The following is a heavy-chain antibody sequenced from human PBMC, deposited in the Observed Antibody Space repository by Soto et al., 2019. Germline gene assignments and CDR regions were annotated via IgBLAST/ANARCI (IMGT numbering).Heavy chain of an antibody. V-gene: IGHV1-69*13. Sequence: ASVKVSCKASGGTFSSYAISWVRQAPGQGLEWMGGIIPIFGTANYAQKLQGRVTITADESTSTAYMELSSLRSEDTAVYYCARQKYNFWSGLYYYYGMDVWGQGTTVTVSS. CDR3: ARQKYNFWSGLYYYYGMDV. D-gene: IGHD3-3*01. J-gene: IGHJ6*02. CDR1: GGTFSSYA. CDR2: IIPIFGTA.